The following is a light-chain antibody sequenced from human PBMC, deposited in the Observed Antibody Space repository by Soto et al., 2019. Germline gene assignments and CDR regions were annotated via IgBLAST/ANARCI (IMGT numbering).Light chain of an antibody. J-gene: IGKJ4*01. CDR2: DTS. V-gene: IGKV3-11*01. Sequence: EVVLTQSPATLSLSPGERAILSCRASQSVEKYLAWYQQKPSQAPRLLIYDTSNRATGIPARFSGSGSETDFTLTISSLEPEDFAVYYCQQRKHWPPLTFGGGTKVEIK. CDR3: QQRKHWPPLT. CDR1: QSVEKY.